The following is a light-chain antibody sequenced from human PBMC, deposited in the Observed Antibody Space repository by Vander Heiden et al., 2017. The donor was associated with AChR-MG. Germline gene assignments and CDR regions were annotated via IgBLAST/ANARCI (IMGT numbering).Light chain of an antibody. CDR3: KNWYSNLWV. CDR2: YKSYSDK. CDR1: SGINVGKSR. Sequence: QAVLTQPSSLSASPGASVGLPCTLRSGINVGKSRIYWYQQKPGSPPQYLLRYKSYSDKQQGSGVPRRFSGSKDASSTAGILIISGLQAEDDYYYYSKNWYSNLWVFGGGTKFTVL. V-gene: IGLV5-45*02. J-gene: IGLJ3*02.